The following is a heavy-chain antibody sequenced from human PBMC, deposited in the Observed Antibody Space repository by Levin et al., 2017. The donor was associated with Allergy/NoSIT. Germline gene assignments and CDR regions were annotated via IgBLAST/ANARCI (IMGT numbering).Heavy chain of an antibody. V-gene: IGHV3-30-3*01. D-gene: IGHD6-19*01. CDR3: PRNSLPGVALPGYSFYY. CDR1: GFTFSSYA. J-gene: IGHJ4*02. CDR2: ISNDGNNE. Sequence: GWSLRLSCAASGFTFSSYAMHWVRQAPGKGLEWVAVISNDGNNEYFAESVKGRFTISRDNSKNTLYLQMNSLRPEDTAVYYCPRNSLPGVALPGYSFYYWGQGTLVTVSS.